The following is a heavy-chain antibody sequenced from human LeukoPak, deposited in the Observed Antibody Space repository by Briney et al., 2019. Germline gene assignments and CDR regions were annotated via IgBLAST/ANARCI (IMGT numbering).Heavy chain of an antibody. CDR2: IIPIFGTA. D-gene: IGHD6-19*01. CDR3: ARVDRAVAGTPHY. Sequence: SVKVSCKASGGTFSSYAISWVRQAPGQGLEWMGGIIPIFGTANYAQKFQGRVTITTDESTSTAYMELSSLRSEDTAVYYCARVDRAVAGTPHYWGQGTLVTVSP. V-gene: IGHV1-69*05. J-gene: IGHJ4*02. CDR1: GGTFSSYA.